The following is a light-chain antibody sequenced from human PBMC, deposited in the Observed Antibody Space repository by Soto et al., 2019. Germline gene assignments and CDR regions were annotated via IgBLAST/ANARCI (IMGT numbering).Light chain of an antibody. CDR2: EAA. V-gene: IGKV2D-29*02. Sequence: EIVMTQTPLSLSVTPGQPASISCKSRQSLLHSDGKTYLYWYLQKPGQSPQLLIYEAANRFSGVPDRFSVSGSGTDFTLKISRVEAEDVGVYYCMQSKQFPLTFGGGTKVEIK. CDR1: QSLLHSDGKTY. J-gene: IGKJ4*01. CDR3: MQSKQFPLT.